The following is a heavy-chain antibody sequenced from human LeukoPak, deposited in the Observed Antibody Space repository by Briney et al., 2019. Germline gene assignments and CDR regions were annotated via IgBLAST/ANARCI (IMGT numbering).Heavy chain of an antibody. D-gene: IGHD3-9*01. J-gene: IGHJ6*02. CDR2: ISAYNGNT. Sequence: ASVKVSCKASGYTFTSYGISWVRQAPGQGLEWMGWISAYNGNTNYAQKFQGRVTMTTDTSTSTAYMELRSLRSDDTAVYYCARVLYDILTGFHYGMDVWGQGTTVTVSS. CDR1: GYTFTSYG. CDR3: ARVLYDILTGFHYGMDV. V-gene: IGHV1-18*01.